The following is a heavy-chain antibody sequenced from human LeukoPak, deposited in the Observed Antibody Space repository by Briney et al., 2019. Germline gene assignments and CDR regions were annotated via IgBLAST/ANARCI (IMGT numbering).Heavy chain of an antibody. CDR1: GGSISSSSYY. CDR3: ARLGVAFDY. D-gene: IGHD3-10*01. V-gene: IGHV4-39*01. CDR2: IYYSGST. Sequence: SETLSLTCTVSGGSISSSSYYWGWIRQPPGKGPEWIGSIYYSGSTYYNPSLKSRVTISVDTSKNQFSLKLSSVTAADTAVYYCARLGVAFDYWGQGTLVTVSS. J-gene: IGHJ4*02.